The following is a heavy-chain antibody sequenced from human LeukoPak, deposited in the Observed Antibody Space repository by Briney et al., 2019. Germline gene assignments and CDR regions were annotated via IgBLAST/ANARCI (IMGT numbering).Heavy chain of an antibody. CDR1: GYTFSSYY. D-gene: IGHD2-8*02. V-gene: IGHV1-46*01. CDR2: INPSGCNS. CDR3: SSPKSPYEGTGPHN. Sequence: ASVKVSCKASGYTFSSYYIHWVRQAPGQGLQWMGVINPSGCNSRYAEEFQGRVTMTRDTSTNTVNMELSSLRSNDTAVYYCSSPKSPYEGTGPHNWGQGTQVTVSS. J-gene: IGHJ4*02.